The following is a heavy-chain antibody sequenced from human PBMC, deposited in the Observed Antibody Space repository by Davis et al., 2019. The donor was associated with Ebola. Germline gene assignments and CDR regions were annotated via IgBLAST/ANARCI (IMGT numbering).Heavy chain of an antibody. J-gene: IGHJ6*02. Sequence: GGSLRLSCKCSGYSFTSSWIGWVRQMPGKGLEWMGIIYPGDSDTRYSPSFQGQVTISADKSISTAYLQWSSLKASDTAMYYCARGAAGHFYYYYGMDVWGQGTTVTVSS. D-gene: IGHD6-19*01. V-gene: IGHV5-51*01. CDR1: GYSFTSSW. CDR2: IYPGDSDT. CDR3: ARGAAGHFYYYYGMDV.